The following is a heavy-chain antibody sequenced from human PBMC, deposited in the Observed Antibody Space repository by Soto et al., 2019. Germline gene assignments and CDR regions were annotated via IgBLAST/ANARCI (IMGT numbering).Heavy chain of an antibody. CDR2: IIPIFGTA. D-gene: IGHD5-12*01. J-gene: IGHJ4*02. Sequence: QVQLVQSGAEVKKPGSSVKVSCKASGGTFSSYAISWVRQAPGQGLEWMGGIIPIFGTANYAQKFQGRVTITADETTSEAYMERGSLRSEDTAVYYCSRGAYSGYDLAYWGQGTLVTVSS. CDR3: SRGAYSGYDLAY. CDR1: GGTFSSYA. V-gene: IGHV1-69*12.